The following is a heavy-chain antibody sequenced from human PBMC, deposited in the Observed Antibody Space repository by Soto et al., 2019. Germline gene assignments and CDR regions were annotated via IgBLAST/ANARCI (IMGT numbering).Heavy chain of an antibody. CDR1: GASITYGAYS. CDR3: ARGGGLDSFDY. Sequence: QLQLHMSGSGLVKPSQTLSLTCTVSGASITYGAYSWSWIRQTPGKGLEWIGYINHLETTFYNPSFESRLTPSIDRTKNQFSLNLKSMSAADRAVYFRARGGGLDSFDYWGQGILVTVSS. CDR2: INHLETT. D-gene: IGHD1-26*01. J-gene: IGHJ4*02. V-gene: IGHV4-30-2*01.